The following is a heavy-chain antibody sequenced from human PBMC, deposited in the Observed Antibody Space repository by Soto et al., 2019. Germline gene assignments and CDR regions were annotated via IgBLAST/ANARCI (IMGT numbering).Heavy chain of an antibody. D-gene: IGHD3-3*01. CDR2: IYYSGST. CDR1: GGSISSSSYY. Sequence: SETLSLTCTVSGGSISSSSYYWGWIRQPPGKGLEWIGSIYYSGSTYYNPSLKSRVTISVDTSKNQFSLKLSSVTAADTAVYYCASHYDFWSGYPEEYNWFDPWGQGTLVTVSS. CDR3: ASHYDFWSGYPEEYNWFDP. V-gene: IGHV4-39*01. J-gene: IGHJ5*02.